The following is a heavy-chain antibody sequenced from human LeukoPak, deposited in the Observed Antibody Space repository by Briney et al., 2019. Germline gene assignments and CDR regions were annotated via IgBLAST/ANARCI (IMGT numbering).Heavy chain of an antibody. CDR3: ARDSVVVPAAAYYYYMDV. CDR2: ISAYNGNT. J-gene: IGHJ6*03. CDR1: GYTFTSYG. Sequence: ASVKVSCKASGYTFTSYGITWVRQAPGQGLEWMGWISAYNGNTKYAQKLQGRVTMTTDTSTSTAYMEVRSLRSDDSAVYYCARDSVVVPAAAYYYYMDVWGKGTTVTVSS. V-gene: IGHV1-18*01. D-gene: IGHD2-2*01.